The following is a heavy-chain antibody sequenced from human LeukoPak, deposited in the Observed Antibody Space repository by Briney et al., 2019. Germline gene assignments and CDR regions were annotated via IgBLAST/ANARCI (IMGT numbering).Heavy chain of an antibody. CDR3: AREAPRLHSPPIYYYYYGMDV. D-gene: IGHD4-11*01. CDR2: ISAYNGNT. Sequence: GASVKVSCKASGYTFTSYGISWVRQAPGQGLEWMGWISAYNGNTNYARKLQGRVTMTTDTSTSTAYMELRSLRSDDTAVYYCAREAPRLHSPPIYYYYYGMDVWGQGTTVTVSS. CDR1: GYTFTSYG. J-gene: IGHJ6*02. V-gene: IGHV1-18*01.